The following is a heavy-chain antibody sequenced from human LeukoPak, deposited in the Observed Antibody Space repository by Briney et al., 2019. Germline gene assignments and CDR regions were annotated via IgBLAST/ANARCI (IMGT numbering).Heavy chain of an antibody. V-gene: IGHV3-21*06. J-gene: IGHJ4*02. Sequence: GGSLRLSCAASGFTFSSYLMNWVRQAPGKGLEWVSSISSSSNIYYADSVKGRFTISRDNAKNSLFLQMSSLRADDTAVYYCARAYCSSTSCLDYWGQGTLVTVSS. CDR1: GFTFSSYL. CDR2: ISSSSNI. CDR3: ARAYCSSTSCLDY. D-gene: IGHD2-2*01.